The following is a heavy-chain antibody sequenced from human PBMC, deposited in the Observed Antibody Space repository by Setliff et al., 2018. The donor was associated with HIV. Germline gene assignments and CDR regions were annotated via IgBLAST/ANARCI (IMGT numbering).Heavy chain of an antibody. CDR2: INQDGSEK. CDR3: ARPLGRGLDY. CDR1: GFTFSSYW. Sequence: GESLKISCEASGFTFSSYWMIWVRQAPEKGLEWVANINQDGSEKQYVDSVKGRFTVSRDNAKNSLYLQMNSLRVEDTAVYYCARPLGRGLDYWGQGILVTVSS. D-gene: IGHD7-27*01. V-gene: IGHV3-7*05. J-gene: IGHJ4*02.